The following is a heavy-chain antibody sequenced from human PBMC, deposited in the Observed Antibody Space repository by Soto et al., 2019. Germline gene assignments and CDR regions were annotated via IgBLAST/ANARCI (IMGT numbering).Heavy chain of an antibody. CDR2: ISTYRDNT. V-gene: IGHV1-18*01. CDR3: ARANGYNDY. D-gene: IGHD2-8*01. Sequence: QLVQSGAEVKKPGASVKVAGKASGYTFNNYGVIWVRQAPGQGLECRGWISTYRDNTNYAQKYQGRVTMTTKPSTHTAYMELGSLRSDDKAVYYCARANGYNDYWGQGTLVTVSS. CDR1: GYTFNNYG. J-gene: IGHJ4*02.